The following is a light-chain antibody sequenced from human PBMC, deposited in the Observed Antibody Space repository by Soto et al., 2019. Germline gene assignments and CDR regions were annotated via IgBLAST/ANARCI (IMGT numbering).Light chain of an antibody. V-gene: IGKV1-6*01. CDR3: LEDYNCPWT. CDR2: AVS. J-gene: IGKJ1*01. Sequence: AIQLTQSPSSLSASVGDRVTITCRASQGIRNELGWYQQKPGKAPKVLIYAVSSLQSGVPSRVSGSGSGTDFTLTTSSLQPEDFATYYGLEDYNCPWTFGHGTKVEIK. CDR1: QGIRNE.